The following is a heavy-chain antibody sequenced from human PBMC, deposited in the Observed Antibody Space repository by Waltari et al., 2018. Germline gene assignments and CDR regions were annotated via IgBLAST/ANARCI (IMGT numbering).Heavy chain of an antibody. J-gene: IGHJ3*02. CDR2: ISWNSGSI. CDR3: AGQDTRADAFDI. D-gene: IGHD2-15*01. V-gene: IGHV3-9*01. CDR1: GFTFDDYA. Sequence: EVQLVESGGGLVQPGRSLRLSCAASGFTFDDYAMHWVRQAPGKGLEWVSGISWNSGSIGYADSVKGRFTISRDNAKNSLYLQMNSLRSEDTAVYYCAGQDTRADAFDIWGQGTMVTVSS.